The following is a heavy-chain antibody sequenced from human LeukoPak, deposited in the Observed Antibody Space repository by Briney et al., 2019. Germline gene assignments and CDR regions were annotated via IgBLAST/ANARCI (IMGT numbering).Heavy chain of an antibody. CDR1: GFTFSSYI. Sequence: GGSLRLSCAASGFTFSSYIMNWVRQAPGKGLEWVSVTYTGGNSYYADSVKGRFIISRDITKNTLYLQMNSLRAEDSALYYCARGGRGSAAVVAPRSFDIWGQGTMVTVSS. D-gene: IGHD3-22*01. V-gene: IGHV3-53*01. CDR2: TYTGGNS. J-gene: IGHJ3*02. CDR3: ARGGRGSAAVVAPRSFDI.